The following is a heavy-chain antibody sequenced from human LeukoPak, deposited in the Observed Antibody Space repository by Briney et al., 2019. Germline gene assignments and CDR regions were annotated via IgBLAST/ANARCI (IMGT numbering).Heavy chain of an antibody. V-gene: IGHV4-38-2*02. CDR1: GYSISSGYN. D-gene: IGHD3-9*01. CDR2: IYHSGST. J-gene: IGHJ5*02. Sequence: SETLSLTCTASGYSISSGYNWGLIRQPPGRGQGVIGSIYHSGSTYYNPSLKMRVTISVDTSKNQCSLRLSSVTAADTAVYYCAREVGDILTASWFDPWGQGTLVTVSS. CDR3: AREVGDILTASWFDP.